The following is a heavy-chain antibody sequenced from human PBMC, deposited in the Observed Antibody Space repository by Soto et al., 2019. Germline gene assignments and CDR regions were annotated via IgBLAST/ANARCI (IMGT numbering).Heavy chain of an antibody. J-gene: IGHJ5*02. CDR3: AKGGDYGSGLFDP. V-gene: IGHV3-23*01. Sequence: EVQLLESGGGLVQPGGSLRLSFAASGFTFSRYAMSWVRQAPGKGLEWVSAISGSGGSTYYADSVKGRFTISRDNSKNTLYLQMNSLRAEDTAVYYCAKGGDYGSGLFDPWGQGTLVTVSS. CDR2: ISGSGGST. D-gene: IGHD3-10*01. CDR1: GFTFSRYA.